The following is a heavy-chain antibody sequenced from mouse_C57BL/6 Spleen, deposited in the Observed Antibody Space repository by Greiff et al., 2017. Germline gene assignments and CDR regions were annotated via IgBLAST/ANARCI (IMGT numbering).Heavy chain of an antibody. CDR1: GYTFTSYW. CDR3: ARVYSNYDYAVDY. D-gene: IGHD2-5*01. J-gene: IGHJ4*01. Sequence: QVQLQQPGAELVKPGASVKLSCKASGYTFTSYWITWVKQRPGQGLEWIGDIYPGSGSTNYNEKFKSKATLTVDTSSSTAYMQLSSLTSEDSAVYCCARVYSNYDYAVDYWGQGTSVTVSS. V-gene: IGHV1-55*01. CDR2: IYPGSGST.